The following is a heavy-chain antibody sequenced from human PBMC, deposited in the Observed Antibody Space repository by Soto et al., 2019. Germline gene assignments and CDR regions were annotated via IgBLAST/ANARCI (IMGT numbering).Heavy chain of an antibody. J-gene: IGHJ6*02. V-gene: IGHV5-10-1*01. CDR3: ARLSKVVVAVYGMDV. D-gene: IGHD2-15*01. Sequence: PGESLKISCKGSGYSFTSYWISWVRQMPGKGLEWMGRIDPSDSYTNYSPSFRGHVTISADKSISTAYLQWSSLKASDTAMYYCARLSKVVVAVYGMDVWGQGTTVTVSS. CDR1: GYSFTSYW. CDR2: IDPSDSYT.